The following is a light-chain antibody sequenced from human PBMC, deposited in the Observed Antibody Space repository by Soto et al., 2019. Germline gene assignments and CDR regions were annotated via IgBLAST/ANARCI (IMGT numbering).Light chain of an antibody. V-gene: IGLV2-11*01. CDR2: DVR. Sequence: QSVLTQPRSVSGSPGQSVTISCTGTSSDVGGYNYVSWYQQHPGKAPKLMIYDVRERPSGVPDRFSGSKSGNTASLTISGLQAEDEADYYCCSYAGTYTLFGGGTKLTVL. CDR1: SSDVGGYNY. J-gene: IGLJ2*01. CDR3: CSYAGTYTL.